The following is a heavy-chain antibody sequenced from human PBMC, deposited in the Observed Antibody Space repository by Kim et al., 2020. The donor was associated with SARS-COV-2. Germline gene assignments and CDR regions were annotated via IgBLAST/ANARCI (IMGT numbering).Heavy chain of an antibody. Sequence: SETLSLTCSVSNGSISSTSYYWGWVRQPPGKGLEWIGSIYYSGSSYYNPSLKSRVTMSVDTSKNQFSLKLTSVTAADSAVYYCARQADWNDVWFDPWGQGTLVTVSS. J-gene: IGHJ5*02. CDR1: NGSISSTSYY. D-gene: IGHD1-1*01. CDR3: ARQADWNDVWFDP. V-gene: IGHV4-39*01. CDR2: IYYSGSS.